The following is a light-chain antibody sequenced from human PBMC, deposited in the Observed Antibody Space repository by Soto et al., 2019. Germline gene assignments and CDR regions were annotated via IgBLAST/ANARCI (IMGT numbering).Light chain of an antibody. CDR2: DVS. CDR1: SNDVGHFNY. V-gene: IGLV2-14*03. Sequence: QSALAQPASVSGSPGQSITISCTGTSNDVGHFNYVSWFQQHPGKAPKLLIFDVSNWPSGVSDRFSGSKSGNTASLTISGLQPEDEADYYGTSFTTSNTCVFGSGTKLTVL. CDR3: TSFTTSNTCV. J-gene: IGLJ1*01.